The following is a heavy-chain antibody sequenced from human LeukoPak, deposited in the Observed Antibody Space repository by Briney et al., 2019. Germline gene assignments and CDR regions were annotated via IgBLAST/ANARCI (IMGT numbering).Heavy chain of an antibody. V-gene: IGHV3-30*02. D-gene: IGHD7-27*01. Sequence: GGSLRLSCAASGFTFSSSGMNWVRQAPGKGLEWVAFIRYDGGNQYYADSVKGRFTISRDNSKNTVFLQMNSLRAEDTAVYSCARETLTGDRGYYFDYWGQGTLVTVSS. CDR3: ARETLTGDRGYYFDY. J-gene: IGHJ4*02. CDR2: IRYDGGNQ. CDR1: GFTFSSSG.